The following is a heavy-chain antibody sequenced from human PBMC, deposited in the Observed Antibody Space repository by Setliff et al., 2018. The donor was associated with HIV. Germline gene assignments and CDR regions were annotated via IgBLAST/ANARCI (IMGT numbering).Heavy chain of an antibody. V-gene: IGHV4-59*05. J-gene: IGHJ6*03. CDR2: FYYSWNT. CDR3: VRASHMTPGNLLHSTGPYYSYYMDV. Sequence: SETLSLTCTVSGGSISSYYWSWIRQPPGKGLEWIGSFYYSWNTYYNPSLKSRVTISVDTSKNQFSLRLTSVAAADTASYYCVRASHMTPGNLLHSTGPYYSYYMDVWGRGTTVTVS. D-gene: IGHD4-4*01. CDR1: GGSISSYY.